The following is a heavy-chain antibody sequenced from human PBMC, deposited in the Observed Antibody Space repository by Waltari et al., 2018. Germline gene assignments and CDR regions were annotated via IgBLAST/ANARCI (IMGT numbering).Heavy chain of an antibody. CDR2: IDAGNGKT. CDR1: GYTFSNYA. V-gene: IGHV1-3*01. D-gene: IGHD3-3*01. CDR3: ARGIWSGHDRSYYFDY. J-gene: IGHJ4*02. Sequence: QVQLVQSGAEVKKPGASVKVSCKSSGYTFSNYAMQWVRQASGQRLEWMAWIDAGNGKTKYSQNFQGRLTITRDTSASTAYMELRSLRSEETAGYYGARGIWSGHDRSYYFDYWGQGTLVSVSS.